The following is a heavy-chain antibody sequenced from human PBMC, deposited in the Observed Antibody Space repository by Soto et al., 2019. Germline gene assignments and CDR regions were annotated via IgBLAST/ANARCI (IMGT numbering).Heavy chain of an antibody. CDR2: IKSETDGGTT. CDR3: AKDPGGYHYYDSSRSSGMDV. Sequence: PGGSLRLSCEASGFSFNNAWMSWIHQAPGKGLEWVGRIKSETDGGTTDYAAPVKGRFPISRDDSKNKLYLQMNSLRAEDTAVYYCAKDPGGYHYYDSSRSSGMDVWGQGTTVTVSS. J-gene: IGHJ6*02. V-gene: IGHV3-15*01. CDR1: GFSFNNAW. D-gene: IGHD3-22*01.